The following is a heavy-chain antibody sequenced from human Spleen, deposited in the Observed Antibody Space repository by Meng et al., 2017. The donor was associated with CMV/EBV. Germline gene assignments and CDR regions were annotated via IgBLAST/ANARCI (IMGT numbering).Heavy chain of an antibody. J-gene: IGHJ4*02. V-gene: IGHV3-11*04. D-gene: IGHD3-9*01. CDR2: ISGSGSTI. Sequence: GESLKISCAASGFTFSDYYMSWIRQAPGKGLEWVSYISGSGSTIYYADSVKGRFTISRDNAKNSLYLQMNSLRAEDTAVYYCARLRYFDWTDWGQGTLVTVSS. CDR1: GFTFSDYY. CDR3: ARLRYFDWTD.